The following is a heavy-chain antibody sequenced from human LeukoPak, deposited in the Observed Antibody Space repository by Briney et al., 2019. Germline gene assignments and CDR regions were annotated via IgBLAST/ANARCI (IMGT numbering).Heavy chain of an antibody. CDR1: GYSISSGYY. CDR2: IYHSGST. CDR3: ARDDGYRSLHFDY. Sequence: PWETLSLTCTVSGYSISSGYYWGWIRQPPGKGLEWIGSIYHSGSTYYNPSLKSRVTISVDTSKNQFSLKLSSVTAADTAVYYCARDDGYRSLHFDYWGQGTLVTVSS. V-gene: IGHV4-38-2*02. J-gene: IGHJ4*02. D-gene: IGHD5-24*01.